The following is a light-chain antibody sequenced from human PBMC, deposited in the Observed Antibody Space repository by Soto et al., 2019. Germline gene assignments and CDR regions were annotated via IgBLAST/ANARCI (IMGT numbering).Light chain of an antibody. J-gene: IGLJ1*01. CDR3: GSWDSRLSAYV. CDR2: DDN. V-gene: IGLV1-51*01. Sequence: VITQPPSGSASPGPWVTISCSGSRSSIGGNSVSWYEQLPVTAPKLLIYDDNKRPSGIPDRFSGSKSGTSATLGITGFQTGDEADYYCGSWDSRLSAYVFGTGTKVTV. CDR1: RSSIGGNS.